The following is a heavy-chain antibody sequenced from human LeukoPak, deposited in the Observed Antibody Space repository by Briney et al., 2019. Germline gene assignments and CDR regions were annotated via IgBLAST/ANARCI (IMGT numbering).Heavy chain of an antibody. J-gene: IGHJ3*02. V-gene: IGHV3-9*01. CDR2: ISWNSGSI. CDR3: ARGYTALYAFDI. D-gene: IGHD1-14*01. CDR1: GFTFDDYA. Sequence: GGSLRLSCAASGFTFDDYAMHWVRQAPGKGLEGVSGISWNSGSIGYADSVKGRFTISRDNAKNSLYLQMNSLRAEDTAVYYCARGYTALYAFDIWGQGTMVTVSS.